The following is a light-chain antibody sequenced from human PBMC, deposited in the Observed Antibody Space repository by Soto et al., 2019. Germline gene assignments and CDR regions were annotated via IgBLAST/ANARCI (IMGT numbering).Light chain of an antibody. CDR3: QHYGGMWT. Sequence: EIVLTQSPGTLSLSPGERATLSCRASQSLTNSFIAWYQQKPGQAPRLLIYDTSSRATGIPDRFSGSGSGTDFILTISSLQPDDFATYYCQHYGGMWTFGQGTKVDIK. CDR2: DTS. CDR1: QSLTNSF. V-gene: IGKV3-20*01. J-gene: IGKJ1*01.